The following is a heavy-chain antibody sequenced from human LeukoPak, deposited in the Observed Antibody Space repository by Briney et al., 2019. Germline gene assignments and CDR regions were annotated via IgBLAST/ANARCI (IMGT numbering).Heavy chain of an antibody. D-gene: IGHD3-10*01. J-gene: IGHJ2*01. CDR3: ARVGVMVRGAIYHWYFDL. CDR1: GFTFSSYW. CDR2: IKQDGSEK. V-gene: IGHV3-7*03. Sequence: GGSLRLSCAASGFTFSSYWMSWVRQAPGKGLEWVANIKQDGSEKYYVDSVKGRFTISRDNAKNSLYLQVDSLRAEDTAVYYCARVGVMVRGAIYHWYFDLWGRGTLVTVSS.